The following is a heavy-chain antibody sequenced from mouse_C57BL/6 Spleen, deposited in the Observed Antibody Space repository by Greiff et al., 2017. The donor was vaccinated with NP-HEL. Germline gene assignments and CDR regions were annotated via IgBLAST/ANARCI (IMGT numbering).Heavy chain of an antibody. V-gene: IGHV14-4*01. CDR3: TTGYYGNYVFDY. Sequence: EVQLQESGAELVRPGASVKLSCTASGFNIKDDYMHWVKQRPEQGLEWIGWIDPENGDTEYASKFQGKATITADTSSNTAYLQLSSLTSEDTAVYYCTTGYYGNYVFDYWGQGTTLTVSS. CDR1: GFNIKDDY. D-gene: IGHD2-1*01. CDR2: IDPENGDT. J-gene: IGHJ2*01.